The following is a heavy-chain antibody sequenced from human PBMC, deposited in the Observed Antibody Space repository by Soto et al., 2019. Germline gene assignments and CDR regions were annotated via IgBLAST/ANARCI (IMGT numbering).Heavy chain of an antibody. V-gene: IGHV3-23*01. CDR2: ISGSGGST. Sequence: GGSLRLSCAASGFTFSSYAMSWVRQAPGKGLEWVSAISGSGGSTYYADSVRGRFTISRDNSKNTLYLQMNSLRAEDTAVYYCAKDRSGYSSSSSFDYWGQGTLVTVSS. CDR1: GFTFSSYA. D-gene: IGHD6-6*01. CDR3: AKDRSGYSSSSSFDY. J-gene: IGHJ4*02.